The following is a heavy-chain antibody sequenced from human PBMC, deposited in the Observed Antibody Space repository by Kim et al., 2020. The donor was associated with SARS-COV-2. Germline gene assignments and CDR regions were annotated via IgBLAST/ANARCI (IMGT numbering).Heavy chain of an antibody. J-gene: IGHJ4*02. CDR1: GFTFSNYW. CDR2: ITSDGSTT. D-gene: IGHD3-10*01. V-gene: IGHV3-74*01. CDR3: ARVGSGSFDY. Sequence: GGSLRLSCAASGFTFSNYWMHWVRQAPGKGLVWVSHITSDGSTTTYADSVKGRFTISRDNARNTLFLEMNSLRVEDTAVYYCARVGSGSFDYWGQGTLVTVSS.